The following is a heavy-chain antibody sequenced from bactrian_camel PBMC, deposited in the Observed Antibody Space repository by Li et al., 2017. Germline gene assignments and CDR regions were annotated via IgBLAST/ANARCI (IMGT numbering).Heavy chain of an antibody. CDR3: AADPEYCDYAFRVGY. CDR2: IDIYGAT. CDR1: GYTSSRYC. Sequence: HVQLVESGGGSVQAGGSLRLSCSVSGYTSSRYCVGFFRQAPGKEREGVARIDIYGATRYGDSVKGRFTISKDNIKKTLYLQMNSLKPEDTAMYYCAADPEYCDYAFRVGYWGQGTQVTVS. D-gene: IGHD4*01. J-gene: IGHJ6*01. V-gene: IGHV3S6*01.